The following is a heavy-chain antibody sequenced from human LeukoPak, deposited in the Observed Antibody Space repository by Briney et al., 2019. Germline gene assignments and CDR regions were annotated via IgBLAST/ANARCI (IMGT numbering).Heavy chain of an antibody. D-gene: IGHD1-26*01. Sequence: GESLKISCKGSGYRFTNYWIGWVRQMPGKGLEWMGIIYPGDSETRYSPSFQGQVTISADKSISTAYLQWSSLKASDTAMYYCARRRDLYSGSYYPFDYWGQGTLVSVSS. CDR2: IYPGDSET. CDR3: ARRRDLYSGSYYPFDY. V-gene: IGHV5-51*01. J-gene: IGHJ4*02. CDR1: GYRFTNYW.